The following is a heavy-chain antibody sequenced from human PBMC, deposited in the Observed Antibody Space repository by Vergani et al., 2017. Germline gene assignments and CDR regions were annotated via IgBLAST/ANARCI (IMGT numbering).Heavy chain of an antibody. V-gene: IGHV4-34*01. CDR1: GGSFSGYY. D-gene: IGHD2-21*02. J-gene: IGHJ3*02. CDR3: ARDPYCGGDCYSDAFDI. CDR2: INHSGST. Sequence: QVQLQQWGAGLLKPSETLSLTCAVYGGSFSGYYWSWIRQPPVKGLEWIGEINHSGSTNYNPSLKSRVTISVDTSKNQFSLKLSSVTAADTAVYYCARDPYCGGDCYSDAFDIWGQGTMVTVSS.